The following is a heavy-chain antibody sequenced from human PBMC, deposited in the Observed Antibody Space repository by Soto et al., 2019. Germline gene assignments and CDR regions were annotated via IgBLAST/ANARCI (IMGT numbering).Heavy chain of an antibody. D-gene: IGHD6-13*01. Sequence: GESLKISCKGSGYSFTSYWISWVRQMPGKGLEWMGRIDPSDSYTNYSPSFQGHVTISADKSISTAYLQWSSLKASDTAMYYCALGYSSSPRGGYYYYGTDVWGQGTTVTVSS. CDR3: ALGYSSSPRGGYYYYGTDV. CDR2: IDPSDSYT. J-gene: IGHJ6*02. CDR1: GYSFTSYW. V-gene: IGHV5-10-1*01.